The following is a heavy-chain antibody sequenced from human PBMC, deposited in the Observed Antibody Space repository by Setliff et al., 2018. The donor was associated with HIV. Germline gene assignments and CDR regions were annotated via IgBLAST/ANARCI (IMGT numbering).Heavy chain of an antibody. Sequence: SETLSLTCTVSGGSSSSDYWIWIRQPPGKGLEWIGYIYYSASTNYNPSLKSRVTISVATSKNQFSLKLNSVTTPDTAVYYCARRRTSSGYYGVTGYGMDVWGQGTTVTVSS. CDR2: IYYSAST. CDR3: ARRRTSSGYYGVTGYGMDV. V-gene: IGHV4-59*01. D-gene: IGHD3-22*01. CDR1: GGSSSSDY. J-gene: IGHJ6*02.